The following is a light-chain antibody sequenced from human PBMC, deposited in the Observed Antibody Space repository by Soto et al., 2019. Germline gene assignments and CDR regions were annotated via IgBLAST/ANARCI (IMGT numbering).Light chain of an antibody. CDR1: QSVGGN. CDR3: QQRSNWPPLT. CDR2: AAS. J-gene: IGKJ4*01. V-gene: IGKV3-15*01. Sequence: EIVMTQSPATLSVSPGERATLSCRASQSVGGNLAWYQQKPGQAPRLLIYAASTRATGIPARFSGSGSGTEFTLTISRLEPEDFAVYYCQQRSNWPPLTFGGGTKVDIK.